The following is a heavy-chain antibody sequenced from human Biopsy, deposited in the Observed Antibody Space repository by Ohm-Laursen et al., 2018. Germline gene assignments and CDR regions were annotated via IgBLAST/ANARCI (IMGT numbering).Heavy chain of an antibody. CDR2: MNPDSGNT. CDR1: GYPFTFYE. Sequence: ATVKVSCKTSGYPFTFYEINWGRQATGQGLEWLGWMNPDSGNTGSAQKFHDRVTMTMNTSINTAYLELSSLRSEDTAVYYCARFDNGFDKWGQGTLVTVSS. CDR3: ARFDNGFDK. V-gene: IGHV1-8*01. J-gene: IGHJ4*02. D-gene: IGHD2-8*01.